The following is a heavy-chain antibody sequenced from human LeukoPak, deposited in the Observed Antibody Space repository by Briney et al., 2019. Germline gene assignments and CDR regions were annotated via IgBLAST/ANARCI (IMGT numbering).Heavy chain of an antibody. V-gene: IGHV3-21*01. CDR2: ISSRSSYI. CDR1: GFTFSSYS. Sequence: PGGSLRLSCAASGFTFSSYSMNWVRQAPRKGLEWVSSISSRSSYIYYADSVKGRFTISRDNANNSLYLQMNSLRAEDTAVYYCARHEGYCSGGSCYYNYYGMDVWGQGTTVTVSS. D-gene: IGHD2-15*01. CDR3: ARHEGYCSGGSCYYNYYGMDV. J-gene: IGHJ6*02.